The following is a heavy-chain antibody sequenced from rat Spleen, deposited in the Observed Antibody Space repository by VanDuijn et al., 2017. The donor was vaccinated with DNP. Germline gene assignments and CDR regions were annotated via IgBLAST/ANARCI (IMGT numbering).Heavy chain of an antibody. Sequence: EVQLVESGGGLVQPGNSLKLSCAASGFTFSDYAMAWVRQSPKKGLEWVAAIFYDDSRTYYRDSVKGRFTISRDNAENTVYLQMNSLRSEDTATYYCAKDYYSSYGAMDAWGQGTSVTVSS. V-gene: IGHV5S10*01. J-gene: IGHJ4*01. CDR3: AKDYYSSYGAMDA. CDR2: IFYDDSRT. CDR1: GFTFSDYA. D-gene: IGHD1-2*01.